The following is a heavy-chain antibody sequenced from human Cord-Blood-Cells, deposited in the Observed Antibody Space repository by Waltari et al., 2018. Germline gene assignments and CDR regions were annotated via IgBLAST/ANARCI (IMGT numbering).Heavy chain of an antibody. V-gene: IGHV4-39*01. CDR2: IYYSGST. D-gene: IGHD3-3*01. CDR3: ARTYYDFWSGYSLDY. Sequence: QLQLQESDPGLVKPSETLSLTCTVSGGSISSSSYYWGWIRQPPGKGLEWIGSIYYSGSTYYNPSLKSRVTISGDTSKNQFSLKRSSVTAADTAVYYCARTYYDFWSGYSLDYWGQGTLVTVSS. J-gene: IGHJ4*02. CDR1: GGSISSSSYY.